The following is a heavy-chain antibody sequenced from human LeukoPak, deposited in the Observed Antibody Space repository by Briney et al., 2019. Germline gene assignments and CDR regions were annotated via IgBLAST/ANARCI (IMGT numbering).Heavy chain of an antibody. V-gene: IGHV1-8*03. J-gene: IGHJ4*02. CDR2: MNPNSGNT. Sequence: GASVKVSCEASGYTFTSYDINWVRQATGQGLEWMGWMNPNSGNTGYAQKFQGRVTITRNTSISTAYMELSSLRSEDTAVYYCARRHSSRWYSSMLPYPRLPTDDWGQGTLVTVSS. CDR3: ARRHSSRWYSSMLPYPRLPTDD. D-gene: IGHD6-13*01. CDR1: GYTFTSYD.